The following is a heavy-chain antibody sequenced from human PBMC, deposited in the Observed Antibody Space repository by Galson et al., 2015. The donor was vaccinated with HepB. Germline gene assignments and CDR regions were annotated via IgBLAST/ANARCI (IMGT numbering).Heavy chain of an antibody. CDR2: IYSGDKT. V-gene: IGHV3-53*01. Sequence: SLRLSCAASGFTFSDYYMSWIRQAPGRGLEWVSLIYSGDKTYYGDSVKGRFTISRDNSRNTLNLQMNGLTAEDTAVYYCARGDGYNFAGFNYWGQGTLVTVSS. D-gene: IGHD5-24*01. CDR1: GFTFSDYY. CDR3: ARGDGYNFAGFNY. J-gene: IGHJ4*02.